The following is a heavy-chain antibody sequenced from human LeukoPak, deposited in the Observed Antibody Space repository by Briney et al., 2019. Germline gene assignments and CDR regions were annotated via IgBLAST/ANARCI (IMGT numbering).Heavy chain of an antibody. CDR3: ARDCDGYYDSSAQDY. CDR2: ISAYNGNT. J-gene: IGHJ4*02. V-gene: IGHV1-18*01. CDR1: GYTFTSYG. Sequence: GASVKVSCKASGYTFTSYGISWVRQAPGQGLEWMGWISAYNGNTNYAQKLQGRVTMTTDTSTSTAYMELRSMRSDATAVYFYARDCDGYYDSSAQDYWGQGTLVTVSS. D-gene: IGHD3-22*01.